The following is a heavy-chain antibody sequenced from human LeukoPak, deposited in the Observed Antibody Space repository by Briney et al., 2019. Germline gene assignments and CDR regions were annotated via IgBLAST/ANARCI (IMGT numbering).Heavy chain of an antibody. CDR3: ATSGYTYGLDY. Sequence: RSLRLSCAASGFTFDDYAMHWVRQAPGKGLEWVSGISWNSGSIGYAGSVKGRFTISRDNAKNSLYLQMNSLRAEDTALYYCATSGYTYGLDYWGQGTLVTVSS. D-gene: IGHD5-18*01. V-gene: IGHV3-9*01. J-gene: IGHJ4*02. CDR1: GFTFDDYA. CDR2: ISWNSGSI.